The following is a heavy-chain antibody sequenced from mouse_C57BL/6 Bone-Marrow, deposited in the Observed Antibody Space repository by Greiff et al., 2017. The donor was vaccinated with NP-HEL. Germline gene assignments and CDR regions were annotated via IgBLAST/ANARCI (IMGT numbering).Heavy chain of an antibody. D-gene: IGHD1-1*01. V-gene: IGHV5-9-1*02. J-gene: IGHJ4*01. CDR2: ISSGGDYI. CDR3: TRGEASYYGAIDY. Sequence: EVMLVESGEGLVKPGGSLKLSCAASGFTFSSYAMSWVRQTPEKRLEWVAYISSGGDYIYYADTVKGRFTISRDNAWNTLYLQMSSLKSEDTDMYYCTRGEASYYGAIDYWGQGTSVTVSS. CDR1: GFTFSSYA.